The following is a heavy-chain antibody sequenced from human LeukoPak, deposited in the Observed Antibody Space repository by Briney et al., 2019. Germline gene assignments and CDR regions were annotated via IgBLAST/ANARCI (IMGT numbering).Heavy chain of an antibody. Sequence: PSETLSLTCTVSGDSISSGGYYWSWIRQHPGKGLEWIGYIYYSGSTYYNPSLKSRVTISVDTSRNQFSLKLSSVTAADTALYYCASDKGYSNNYFDYWGQGALVTVSS. D-gene: IGHD6-13*01. CDR2: IYYSGST. CDR1: GDSISSGGYY. J-gene: IGHJ4*01. V-gene: IGHV4-31*03. CDR3: ASDKGYSNNYFDY.